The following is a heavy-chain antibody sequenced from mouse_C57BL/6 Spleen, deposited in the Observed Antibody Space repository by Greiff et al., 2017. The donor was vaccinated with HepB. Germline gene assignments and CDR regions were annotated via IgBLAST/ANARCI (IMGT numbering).Heavy chain of an antibody. CDR1: GYTFTSYW. J-gene: IGHJ4*01. CDR3: ARWTNTRAMDY. CDR2: IYPGSGST. Sequence: VQLQQSGAELVKPGASVKMSCKASGYTFTSYWITWVKQRPGQGLEWIGDIYPGSGSTNYNEKFKSKATLTVDTSSSTAYMQLSSLTSEDSAVYYCARWTNTRAMDYWGQGTSVTVSS. D-gene: IGHD1-3*01. V-gene: IGHV1-55*01.